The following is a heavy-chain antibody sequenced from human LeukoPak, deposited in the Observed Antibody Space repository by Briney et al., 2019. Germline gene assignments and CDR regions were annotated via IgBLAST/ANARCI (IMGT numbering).Heavy chain of an antibody. CDR1: GFTFSNYG. V-gene: IGHV3-30*03. J-gene: IGHJ4*02. D-gene: IGHD4-11*01. Sequence: PGGSLRLSCTASGFTFSNYGMHWVRQAPGKGLEWVAAISYDGSNEYYAESVKGRFTISRDSSKNTLFLLMNSLRPEDTAVYYCARESQFYFDYWGQGTLVTVSS. CDR2: ISYDGSNE. CDR3: ARESQFYFDY.